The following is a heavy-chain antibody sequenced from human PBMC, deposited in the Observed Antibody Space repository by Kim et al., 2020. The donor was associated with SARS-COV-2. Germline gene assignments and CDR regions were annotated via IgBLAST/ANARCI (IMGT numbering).Heavy chain of an antibody. D-gene: IGHD3-16*01. V-gene: IGHV3-23*01. CDR3: AKVERWGVGDFDY. Sequence: YASAVKGRFAITRDSSKNTLYLNMNRLRAEEAAVYYCAKVERWGVGDFDYWDPGTLVTVSS. J-gene: IGHJ4*02.